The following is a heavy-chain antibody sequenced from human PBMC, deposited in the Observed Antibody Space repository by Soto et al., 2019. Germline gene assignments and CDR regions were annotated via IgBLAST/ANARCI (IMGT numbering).Heavy chain of an antibody. D-gene: IGHD4-17*01. CDR2: IYSGGST. J-gene: IGHJ6*02. CDR1: GFTVSSNY. CDR3: VKDYQAGDYADPNFSFLGMYV. V-gene: IGHV3-53*01. Sequence: GGSLRLSCAASGFTVSSNYMSWVRQAPGKGLEWVSVIYSGGSTYYADSVRGRFAVSRDNSRNILYLQMNSLRAADTALYYCVKDYQAGDYADPNFSFLGMYVWGQGTTVTAP.